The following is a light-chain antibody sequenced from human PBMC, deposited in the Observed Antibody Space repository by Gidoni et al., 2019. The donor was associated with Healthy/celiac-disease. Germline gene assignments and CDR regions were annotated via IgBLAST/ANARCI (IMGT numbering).Light chain of an antibody. Sequence: QSVLTQPPSAAGTPGQRVTISCSGSSSNIGSNTVNWYQQLPVTAPKLLIYSNNQRPSGVPARFSGSKSVASASLAILGLQSEDEADYYCASWDASLNVVVFGGGTKLTVL. CDR3: ASWDASLNVVV. CDR2: SNN. J-gene: IGLJ2*01. CDR1: SSNIGSNT. V-gene: IGLV1-44*01.